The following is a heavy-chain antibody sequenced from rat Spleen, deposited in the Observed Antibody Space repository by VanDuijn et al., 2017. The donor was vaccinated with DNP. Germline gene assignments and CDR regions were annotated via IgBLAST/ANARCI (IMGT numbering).Heavy chain of an antibody. J-gene: IGHJ2*01. CDR2: INIDGGST. CDR1: GFNFNDYW. CDR3: AKDLSYGGYRSDSFDY. D-gene: IGHD1-11*01. V-gene: IGHV5-58*01. Sequence: EVKLVESGGGLVQPGRSLKLSCTASGFNFNDYWMGWVRQAPGKGLEWVSSINIDGGSTYYLDSVKGRFTISRDNAENTVYLQMNSLRSEDTATYYCAKDLSYGGYRSDSFDYWGQGVMVTVSS.